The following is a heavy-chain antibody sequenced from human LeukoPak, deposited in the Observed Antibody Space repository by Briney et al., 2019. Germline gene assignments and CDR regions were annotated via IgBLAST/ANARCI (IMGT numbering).Heavy chain of an antibody. CDR3: ARGGDQNYYDSSGYYSQGY. CDR1: GYTFTSYY. J-gene: IGHJ4*02. CDR2: INPSGGST. Sequence: ASVKVSCKASGYTFTSYYMHWVRQAPGQGLEWMGVINPSGGSTSHAQKFQGRVTMTRGTSTSTVYMELSSLRSEDTAVYYCARGGDQNYYDSSGYYSQGYWGQGTLVTVSS. V-gene: IGHV1-46*01. D-gene: IGHD3-22*01.